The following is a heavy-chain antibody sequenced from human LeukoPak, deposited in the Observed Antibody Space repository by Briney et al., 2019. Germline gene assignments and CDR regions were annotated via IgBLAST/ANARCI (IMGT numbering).Heavy chain of an antibody. J-gene: IGHJ4*02. V-gene: IGHV4-34*01. Sequence: SETLSLTCAVYGGSFSGYYWSWIRQPPGKGLEWIGEINHSGSTNYNPSLKSRVTISVDTSKNQFSLKLSSVTAADTAVYYCATLAYYYDSSGYLFDYWGQGTLVTVSS. D-gene: IGHD3-22*01. CDR3: ATLAYYYDSSGYLFDY. CDR1: GGSFSGYY. CDR2: INHSGST.